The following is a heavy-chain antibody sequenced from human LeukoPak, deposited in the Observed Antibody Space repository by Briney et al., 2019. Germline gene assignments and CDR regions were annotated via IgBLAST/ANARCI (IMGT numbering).Heavy chain of an antibody. J-gene: IGHJ4*02. CDR3: ARHPLSGHSYFDY. Sequence: ASVKVSCKASGYTLTSFAMHWVRQAPGQRLEWMGWINTGNDNPRYSPKFQGRVTITRDTSANTAYMELSGLRAEDTAVYYCARHPLSGHSYFDYWGQGTLVTVSS. CDR2: INTGNDNP. V-gene: IGHV1-3*04. CDR1: GYTLTSFA.